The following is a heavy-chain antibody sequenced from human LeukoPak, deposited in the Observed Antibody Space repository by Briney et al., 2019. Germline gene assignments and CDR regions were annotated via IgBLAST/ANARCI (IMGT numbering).Heavy chain of an antibody. CDR3: AKYGDYLDS. CDR2: IKEDGGEK. Sequence: GGSLRLSCAASGFTFSSYSMNWVRQAPGKGLEWLASIKEDGGEKYYVDSLKGRITISRDNAKTSLYLQMNSLRVEDTAVYYCAKYGDYLDSWGQGTVVTVSS. D-gene: IGHD4-17*01. V-gene: IGHV3-7*01. CDR1: GFTFSSYS. J-gene: IGHJ4*02.